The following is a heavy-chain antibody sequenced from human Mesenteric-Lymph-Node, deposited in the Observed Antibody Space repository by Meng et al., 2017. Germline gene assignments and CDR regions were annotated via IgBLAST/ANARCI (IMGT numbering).Heavy chain of an antibody. CDR2: INHSGST. J-gene: IGHJ4*02. V-gene: IGHV4-34*01. CDR1: GWSFSVHY. D-gene: IGHD4-17*01. Sequence: QVPRHRWVAGLWNPSASRSRTCSVYGWSFSVHYSSWIRQPPGKGLEWIGEINHSGSTNYTPSLKSRVTISVDTSKNQFSLKLSSVTAADTAVYYCTTLYGDSISWGQGTLVTVSS. CDR3: TTLYGDSIS.